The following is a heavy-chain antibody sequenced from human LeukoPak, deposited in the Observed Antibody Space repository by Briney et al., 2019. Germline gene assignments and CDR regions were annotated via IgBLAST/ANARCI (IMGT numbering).Heavy chain of an antibody. V-gene: IGHV3-30*01. Sequence: GGSXXLSCXXSXXTFTSYTMHWVRQPPGQGLEWVAATSYDGGDRYYADYVKGRFTISRDNSNNTLFLQMKSLRPEDTAVYFCARKSLWFKYYDYWGQGIWVTVSS. CDR2: TSYDGGDR. CDR3: ARKSLWFKYYDY. J-gene: IGHJ4*02. D-gene: IGHD2-21*01. CDR1: XXTFTSYT.